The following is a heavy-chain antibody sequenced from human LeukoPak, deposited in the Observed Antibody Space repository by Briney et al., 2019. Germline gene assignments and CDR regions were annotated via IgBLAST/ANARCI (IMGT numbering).Heavy chain of an antibody. D-gene: IGHD4-17*01. Sequence: GASVKVSCKASGYTSTSYDINWVRQATGQGLEWMVWMNPNSGNTGYAHKFQGRDTMTRNTSISTAYIELSSLRSEDTAVYYCAGGLGYGDYGDYWGQGTLVTVSS. CDR3: AGGLGYGDYGDY. CDR1: GYTSTSYD. V-gene: IGHV1-8*01. J-gene: IGHJ4*02. CDR2: MNPNSGNT.